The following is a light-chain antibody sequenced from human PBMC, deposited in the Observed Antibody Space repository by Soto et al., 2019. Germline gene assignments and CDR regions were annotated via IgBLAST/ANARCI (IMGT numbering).Light chain of an antibody. CDR2: EDT. CDR1: SSDVGSYKL. Sequence: QSALTQPASVSGSPGQSITISCTGSSSDVGSYKLVSWYQQHPGKAPKLIFYEDTKGPSGVSDRFSGSKSGNTASLTISGLQAEDEADYYCCSYAGSSTYVFGTGTKVTVL. J-gene: IGLJ1*01. V-gene: IGLV2-23*01. CDR3: CSYAGSSTYV.